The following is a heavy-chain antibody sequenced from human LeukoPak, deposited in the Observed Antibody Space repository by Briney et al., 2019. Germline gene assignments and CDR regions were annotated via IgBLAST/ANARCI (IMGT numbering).Heavy chain of an antibody. Sequence: APVKVSCKPSGYSFTAYWIHWVRQAPGQGLEWLGWINPNSGGTNYVQKFQGRVTMTRDTSISTAYLELSRLRSDDTAVYYCGLTVTYSYGMDVWGQGTTVTVSS. CDR3: GLTVTYSYGMDV. CDR2: INPNSGGT. J-gene: IGHJ6*02. D-gene: IGHD4-17*01. CDR1: GYSFTAYW. V-gene: IGHV1-2*02.